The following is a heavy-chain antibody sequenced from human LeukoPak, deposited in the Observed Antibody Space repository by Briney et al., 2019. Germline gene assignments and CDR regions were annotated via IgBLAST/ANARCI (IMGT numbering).Heavy chain of an antibody. CDR2: ISSSGSTI. J-gene: IGHJ3*02. CDR1: GFTFSSYE. CDR3: ARAPTLLLDAFDI. Sequence: QPGGSLRLSCTASGFTFSSYEMNWVRQAPGKGLEWVSYISSSGSTIDYADSVKGRFTISRDNAKNSLYLQMNSLRAEDTAVYFCARAPTLLLDAFDIWGQGTMVTVSS. V-gene: IGHV3-48*03. D-gene: IGHD1-26*01.